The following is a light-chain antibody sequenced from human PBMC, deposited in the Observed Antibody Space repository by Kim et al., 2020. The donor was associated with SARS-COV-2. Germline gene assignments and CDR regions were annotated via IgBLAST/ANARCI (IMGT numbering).Light chain of an antibody. V-gene: IGKV3-15*01. J-gene: IGKJ1*01. CDR1: QSVSSN. Sequence: EIVMTQSPATLSVSPGERATLSCRASQSVSSNLAWYQQKPGQAPRLLIYGASTRATGMPARFSGSGSGTEFTLTISSLQSEDFAVYYCQQYNNLVGFGQGTKVEIK. CDR2: GAS. CDR3: QQYNNLVG.